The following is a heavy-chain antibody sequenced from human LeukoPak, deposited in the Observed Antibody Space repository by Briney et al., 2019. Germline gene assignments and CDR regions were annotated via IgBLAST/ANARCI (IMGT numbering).Heavy chain of an antibody. J-gene: IGHJ3*02. Sequence: GESLKISCKGSGYSFTSYWIGWVRQMPGKGLEWMGIIYSGGSDTRYSPSFQGQVTISADKSISPAYLQWSSLKASDTAMYYCARQGQLLLRGAFDIWGQGTMVTVSS. CDR1: GYSFTSYW. CDR3: ARQGQLLLRGAFDI. CDR2: IYSGGSDT. D-gene: IGHD2-15*01. V-gene: IGHV5-51*01.